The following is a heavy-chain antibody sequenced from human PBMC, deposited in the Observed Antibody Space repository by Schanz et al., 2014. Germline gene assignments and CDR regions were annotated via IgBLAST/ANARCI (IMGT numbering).Heavy chain of an antibody. V-gene: IGHV3-33*01. D-gene: IGHD4-17*01. CDR3: ARPRFDYGEVDY. J-gene: IGHJ4*02. CDR1: GFSLNTYG. CDR2: IWNNGVTK. Sequence: QAQQMESGGGVVQPGTSLILSCSVSGFSLNTYGIHWFRQPAGKGLEWVAVIWNNGVTKYYADSVRGRFTISRDRFQNTLYLRMSSLRAEDTAVYYCARPRFDYGEVDYWGQGTLVTVSS.